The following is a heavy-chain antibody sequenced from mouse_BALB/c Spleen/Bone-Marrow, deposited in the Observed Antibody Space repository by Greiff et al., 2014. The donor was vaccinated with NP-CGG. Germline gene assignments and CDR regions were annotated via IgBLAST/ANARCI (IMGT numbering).Heavy chain of an antibody. D-gene: IGHD2-3*01. CDR1: GFSLTSYD. CDR3: VRGGYYSWFAY. Sequence: QVQLKQSGPGLVAPSQSLSITCTVSGFSLTSYDISWIRQPPGKGLEWLGVIWTGGGTNYNSAFMSRLSISKDNSKSQVFLKMNSLQTDDTAIYYCVRGGYYSWFAYWGQGTLVTVSA. V-gene: IGHV2-9-2*01. J-gene: IGHJ3*01. CDR2: IWTGGGT.